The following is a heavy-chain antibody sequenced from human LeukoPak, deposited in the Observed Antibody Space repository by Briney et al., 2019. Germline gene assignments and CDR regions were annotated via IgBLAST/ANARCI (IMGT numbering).Heavy chain of an antibody. CDR1: GFAFSSHW. D-gene: IGHD1-26*01. Sequence: PGGSLRLSCAASGFAFSSHWMHWVRQAPGKGLVWVSRINTDGSTTNYADSVKGRFTVSRDNAKNTLYLQMNSLRAEDTAVYYCAKDRERVVGARPTVFDYWGQGTLVTVSS. CDR2: INTDGSTT. J-gene: IGHJ4*02. V-gene: IGHV3-74*01. CDR3: AKDRERVVGARPTVFDY.